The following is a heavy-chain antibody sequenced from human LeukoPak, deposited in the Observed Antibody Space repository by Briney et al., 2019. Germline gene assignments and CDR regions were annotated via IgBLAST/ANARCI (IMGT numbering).Heavy chain of an antibody. CDR1: GFTFSSYG. J-gene: IGHJ3*02. D-gene: IGHD2-2*02. V-gene: IGHV3-30*02. CDR2: IWYGGSNK. Sequence: QSGGSLRLSCAASGFTFSSYGMHWVRQAPGKGLEWVAVIWYGGSNKYYADSVKGRFTISRDNSKNTLYLQMNSLRAEDTAVYYCAKDRCSSTSCYMGAFDIWGQGTMVTVSS. CDR3: AKDRCSSTSCYMGAFDI.